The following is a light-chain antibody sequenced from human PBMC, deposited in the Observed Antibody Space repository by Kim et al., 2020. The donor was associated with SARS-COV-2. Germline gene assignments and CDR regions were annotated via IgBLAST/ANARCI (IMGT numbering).Light chain of an antibody. CDR1: ALPQKY. V-gene: IGLV3-10*01. CDR3: YSTDSGGPYGL. Sequence: SYELTQPPSVSVSPGQTARITCSGDALPQKYAYWYQQKSGQAPILVIYEDSKRPSGIPERFSGSSSGTMATLTISGAQVEDEADYYCYSTDSGGPYGLFG. J-gene: IGLJ3*02. CDR2: EDS.